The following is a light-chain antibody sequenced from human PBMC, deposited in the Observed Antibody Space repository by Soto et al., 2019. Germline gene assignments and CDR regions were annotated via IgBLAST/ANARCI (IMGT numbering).Light chain of an antibody. V-gene: IGKV3-15*01. CDR1: QSVSNN. J-gene: IGKJ1*01. CDR3: QQYNNWWT. CDR2: GAS. Sequence: EIVMTQSPATLSVSPGERATLSCRASQSVSNNLAWYQKKPGQAPRLLIYGASTRATGIPARFSGCGSWTDFTLTISSLQSEDFAFYYCQQYNNWWTFGQGTRVYSK.